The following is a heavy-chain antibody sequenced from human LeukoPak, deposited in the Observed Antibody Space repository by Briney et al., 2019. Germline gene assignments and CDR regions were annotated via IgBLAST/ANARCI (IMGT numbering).Heavy chain of an antibody. Sequence: GASVKVSCKASGYTFTGYYMHWVRQAPGQGLEWMGWINPKSGGTNYAQKFQGRVTVTKDTSINTAYMDLSSLRSDDTAVYYCARDRAILAMDYEFDYWGQGTLVTVSS. V-gene: IGHV1-2*02. CDR1: GYTFTGYY. CDR2: INPKSGGT. D-gene: IGHD3-16*01. CDR3: ARDRAILAMDYEFDY. J-gene: IGHJ4*02.